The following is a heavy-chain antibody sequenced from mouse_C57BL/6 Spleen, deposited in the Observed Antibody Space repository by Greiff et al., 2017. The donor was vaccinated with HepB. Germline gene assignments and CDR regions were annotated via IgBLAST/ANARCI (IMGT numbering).Heavy chain of an antibody. V-gene: IGHV1-55*01. D-gene: IGHD2-4*01. CDR3: ARKGYRYDYDDYYAMDY. CDR1: GYTFTSYW. CDR2: IYPGSGST. J-gene: IGHJ4*01. Sequence: QVQLQQPGAELVKPGASVKMSCKASGYTFTSYWITWVKQRPGQGLEWIGDIYPGSGSTNYNEKFKSKATLTVDTSSSTAYMQLSSLTSEDSAVYYCARKGYRYDYDDYYAMDYWGQGTSVTVSS.